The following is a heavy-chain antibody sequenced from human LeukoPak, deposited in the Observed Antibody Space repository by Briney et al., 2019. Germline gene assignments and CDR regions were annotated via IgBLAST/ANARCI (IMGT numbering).Heavy chain of an antibody. Sequence: GGSLRLSCAASAFTFSSYSMNWVRQAPGKGLEWVSSISSSSSYIKYADSVKGRFTISRDNAKNSLYLQMNSLRAEDTAVYYCAREWSLVLPAAKEVYYYYYMDVWGKGTTVTVSS. CDR2: ISSSSSYI. CDR1: AFTFSSYS. J-gene: IGHJ6*03. V-gene: IGHV3-21*01. D-gene: IGHD2-2*01. CDR3: AREWSLVLPAAKEVYYYYYMDV.